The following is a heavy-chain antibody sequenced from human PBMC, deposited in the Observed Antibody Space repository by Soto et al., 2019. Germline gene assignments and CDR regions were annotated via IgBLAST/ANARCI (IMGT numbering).Heavy chain of an antibody. V-gene: IGHV1-3*01. D-gene: IGHD6-19*01. CDR2: INVGNAKT. Sequence: GASVKVSCKTSGYTFTTYAMHWVRQAPGQRLEWMGWINVGNAKTKYSQKFQGRVTITRATSATTAYMELSSLRFEDTAVYYCARAAYSSGWDSYLDYWGQGTLVTVSS. CDR1: GYTFTTYA. J-gene: IGHJ4*02. CDR3: ARAAYSSGWDSYLDY.